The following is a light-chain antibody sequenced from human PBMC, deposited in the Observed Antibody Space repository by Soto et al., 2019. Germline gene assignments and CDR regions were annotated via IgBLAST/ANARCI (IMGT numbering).Light chain of an antibody. CDR1: QSVSTN. CDR3: QQYEDRPPNLS. Sequence: EIVMTQSPATLSVSPGERATLSCRASQSVSTNLAWYQQKPGQAPRLLIYAASVRATGIPARFSGSGSGTEFTLTISSLQSEDFAVYYCQQYEDRPPNLSFGGGTKVEIK. CDR2: AAS. J-gene: IGKJ4*01. V-gene: IGKV3-15*01.